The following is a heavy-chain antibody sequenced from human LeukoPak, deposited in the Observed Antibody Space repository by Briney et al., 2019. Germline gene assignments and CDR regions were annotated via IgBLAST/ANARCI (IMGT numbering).Heavy chain of an antibody. J-gene: IGHJ6*03. V-gene: IGHV3-48*04. CDR2: ISSSSSTI. CDR1: GITFSSYS. CDR3: ASLPPPWTDYFYYYYMDV. Sequence: GGSLRLSCVVSGITFSSYSMNWVRQAPGKGLEWVSYISSSSSTIYYADSVKGRFTISRDNAKNSLYLQMNSLRAEDTAVYYCASLPPPWTDYFYYYYMDVWGKGATVTVSS. D-gene: IGHD3/OR15-3a*01.